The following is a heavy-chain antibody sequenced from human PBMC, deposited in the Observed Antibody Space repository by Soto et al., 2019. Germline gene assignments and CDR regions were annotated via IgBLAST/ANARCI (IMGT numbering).Heavy chain of an antibody. CDR3: ARGGGSTDYVANYYFDY. D-gene: IGHD4-17*01. V-gene: IGHV4-30-2*01. Sequence: QLRLQESGSGLVKPSQTLSLTCTVSGGSLSSGSFSWGWIRQPPGKGLEWIGYINYSGNTYYNPSLRGRVTISRDMSQNQFSLKLGSVTAADTAVYYCARGGGSTDYVANYYFDYWGRGTLVTVSS. J-gene: IGHJ4*02. CDR2: INYSGNT. CDR1: GGSLSSGSFS.